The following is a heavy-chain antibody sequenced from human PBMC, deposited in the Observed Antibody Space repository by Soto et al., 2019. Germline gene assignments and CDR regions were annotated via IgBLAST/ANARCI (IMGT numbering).Heavy chain of an antibody. Sequence: SETLSLTWAVYGGSFSGYYWSWIRQPTGKGEEWIGEINHRGSTNYNPSLKSRVTISVETSKNQFSLRLSSVTAADTAVYYCARDSPFGSHIAAAGSWGQGSLVTVSS. V-gene: IGHV4-34*01. CDR3: ARDSPFGSHIAAAGS. CDR1: GGSFSGYY. D-gene: IGHD6-13*01. J-gene: IGHJ4*02. CDR2: INHRGST.